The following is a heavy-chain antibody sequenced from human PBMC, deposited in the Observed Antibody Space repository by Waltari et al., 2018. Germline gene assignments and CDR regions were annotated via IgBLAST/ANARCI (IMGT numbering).Heavy chain of an antibody. J-gene: IGHJ6*02. D-gene: IGHD5-12*01. V-gene: IGHV1-8*02. CDR1: GYTFTSYD. CDR2: SNPNSGNT. CDR3: ARGMEATIEYYYYGMDV. Sequence: QVQLVQSGAEVKKPGASVKVSCKASGYTFTSYDINWVRQATGQGLEWMGWSNPNSGNTGYAQKFQGRVTMTRNTSISTAYMELSSLRSEDTAVYYCARGMEATIEYYYYGMDVWGQGTTVTVSS.